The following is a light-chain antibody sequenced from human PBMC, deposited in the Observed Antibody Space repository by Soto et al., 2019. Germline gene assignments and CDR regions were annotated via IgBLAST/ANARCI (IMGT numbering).Light chain of an antibody. V-gene: IGLV1-51*01. CDR1: SSNIGNNY. CDR3: GTWDSSLSAVV. J-gene: IGLJ2*01. CDR2: DIN. Sequence: QSVLTQPPSVSAAPGQKVTISCSGSSSNIGNNYVSWYQQLPGTAPKLLIYDINKRPSGIPDRFSGSKSGTSATLGITGLQTGDEADYYCGTWDSSLSAVVFGAGTQLTVL.